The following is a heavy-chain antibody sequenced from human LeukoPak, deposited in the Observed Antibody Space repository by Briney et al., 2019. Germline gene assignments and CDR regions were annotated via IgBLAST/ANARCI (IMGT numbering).Heavy chain of an antibody. Sequence: SETLSLTCAVYGGSLSGYYWSWIRQPPGKGLEWIGSIYHSGSTYYNPSLQSRVTISVDTSKNQFSLKLSSVTAANTAVYYCASAGYSNYYFDYWGQGTLVTVPS. D-gene: IGHD4-11*01. V-gene: IGHV4-34*01. J-gene: IGHJ4*02. CDR2: IYHSGST. CDR3: ASAGYSNYYFDY. CDR1: GGSLSGYY.